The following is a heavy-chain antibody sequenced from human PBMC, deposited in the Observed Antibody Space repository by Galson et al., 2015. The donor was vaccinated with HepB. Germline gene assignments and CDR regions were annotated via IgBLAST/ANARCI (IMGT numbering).Heavy chain of an antibody. Sequence: SLRLSCAGSGFGFGHYAMSWARQAPGKGLEWLSAISGAGGSTYYANSVGGRFTIARDNSKNTLYLQMNGLRAEDTAVYYCAKGSDYYGSGTYYNGALYSDHWGQGTLVTVSS. J-gene: IGHJ4*02. V-gene: IGHV3-23*01. CDR1: GFGFGHYA. CDR2: ISGAGGST. D-gene: IGHD3-10*01. CDR3: AKGSDYYGSGTYYNGALYSDH.